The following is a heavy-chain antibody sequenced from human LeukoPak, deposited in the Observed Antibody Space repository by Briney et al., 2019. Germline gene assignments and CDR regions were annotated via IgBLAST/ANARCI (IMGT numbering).Heavy chain of an antibody. D-gene: IGHD3-22*01. V-gene: IGHV3-23*01. CDR2: LSDSGSST. CDR3: AKVGTYDSSGYYDDYYFDS. J-gene: IGHJ4*02. Sequence: GGSLRLSCAASGFTFSNYAMSWVRQAPGRGLDWVSTLSDSGSSTYYADSVKGRFTISRDNSKNTLSLQMNSLRVDDTAVYFCAKVGTYDSSGYYDDYYFDSWGQGTQVTVSS. CDR1: GFTFSNYA.